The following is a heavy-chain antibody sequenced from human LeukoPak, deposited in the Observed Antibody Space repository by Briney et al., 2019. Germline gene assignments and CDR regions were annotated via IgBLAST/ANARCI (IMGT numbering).Heavy chain of an antibody. CDR3: ARVAGYCSGGSCYSGKNFDY. V-gene: IGHV3-9*01. CDR2: ISWNSGSI. J-gene: IGHJ4*02. CDR1: GFTFDDYA. D-gene: IGHD2-15*01. Sequence: PGRSLRLSCAASGFTFDDYAMHWVRQAPGKGLEWVSGISWNSGSIGYADSVKGRFTISRDNAKNTLYLQMNSLRAEDTAVYYCARVAGYCSGGSCYSGKNFDYWGQGTLVTVSS.